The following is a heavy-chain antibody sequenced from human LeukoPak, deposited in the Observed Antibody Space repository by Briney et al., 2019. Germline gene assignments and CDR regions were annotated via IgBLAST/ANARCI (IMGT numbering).Heavy chain of an antibody. D-gene: IGHD3-10*01. Sequence: ASVKVSCKASGYTFTSYGISWVRQAPGQGREWMGWISAYNGNTNYAQKLQGRVTMNTDTSTSTAYMELRSLRSDDTAVYYCARDLSGNWFDPWGQGTLVTVSS. CDR3: ARDLSGNWFDP. CDR1: GYTFTSYG. J-gene: IGHJ5*02. CDR2: ISAYNGNT. V-gene: IGHV1-18*01.